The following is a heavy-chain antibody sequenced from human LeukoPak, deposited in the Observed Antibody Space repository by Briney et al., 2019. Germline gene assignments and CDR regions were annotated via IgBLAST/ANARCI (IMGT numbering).Heavy chain of an antibody. V-gene: IGHV4-4*07. Sequence: SETLSLTCTVSGASISSYYWSWIRQPAGKGLEWIGRIYTSGSTNYNPSLKSRVTMSVDTSKNQFSLKLSSVTAADTAVYYCARDLYYYGSGSYSAFDYWGQGTLVTVSS. CDR2: IYTSGST. CDR1: GASISSYY. D-gene: IGHD3-10*01. J-gene: IGHJ4*02. CDR3: ARDLYYYGSGSYSAFDY.